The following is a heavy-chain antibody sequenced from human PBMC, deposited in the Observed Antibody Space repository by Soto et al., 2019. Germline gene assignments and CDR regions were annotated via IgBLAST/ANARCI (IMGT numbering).Heavy chain of an antibody. CDR1: GGSTSSGGYS. CDR2: IYHSGST. CDR3: ARHGGNSEFDY. Sequence: SETLSLTCAVSGGSTSSGGYSWSWIRQPPGKGLEWIGYIYHSGSTYYNPSLKSRVTISVDTSKNQFSLKLSSVTAADTAVYYCARHGGNSEFDYWGQGTLVTVSS. J-gene: IGHJ4*02. V-gene: IGHV4-30-2*01. D-gene: IGHD2-21*02.